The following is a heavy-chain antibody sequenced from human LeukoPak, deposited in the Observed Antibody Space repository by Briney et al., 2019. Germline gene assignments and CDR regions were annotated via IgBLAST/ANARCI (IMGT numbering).Heavy chain of an antibody. CDR3: ARGRYCSAAICSGGDAFDI. Sequence: SETLSLTCTVSGGSISNYYWSWIRQPAGKGLEWIGRIYTSASTNYNPSLKSRVTLSVDASKSQFSLRLSSLTAADTAVYYCARGRYCSAAICSGGDAFDIWGQGTVVTVSS. D-gene: IGHD2-15*01. J-gene: IGHJ3*02. V-gene: IGHV4-4*07. CDR1: GGSISNYY. CDR2: IYTSAST.